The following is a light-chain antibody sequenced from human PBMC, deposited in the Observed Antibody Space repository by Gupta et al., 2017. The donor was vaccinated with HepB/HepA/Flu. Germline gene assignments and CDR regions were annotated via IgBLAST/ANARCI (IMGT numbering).Light chain of an antibody. CDR3: GSWDDSLNIPV. V-gene: IGLV1-44*01. J-gene: IGLJ3*02. CDR1: RSNIGTNG. CDR2: KNN. Sequence: QSVRTQPPSASGTHGQRVTISCSGSRSNIGTNGVNWYQQLPGTAPQLLMYKNNQRPSGVPDRFSGSKSGTSASLGITGLQSEDEADYYCGSWDDSLNIPVFGGGTMLTVL.